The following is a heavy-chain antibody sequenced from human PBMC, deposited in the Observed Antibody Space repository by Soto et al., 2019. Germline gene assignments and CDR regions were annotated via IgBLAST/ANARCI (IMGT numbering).Heavy chain of an antibody. CDR1: GYTFTSYG. J-gene: IGHJ5*02. V-gene: IGHV1-18*01. Sequence: ASVKVSCKDSGYTFTSYGISWVRQAPGQGLEWMGWISAYNGNTNYAQKLQGRVTMTTDTSTSTAYMELRSLRSDDTAVYYCARGLIAAAGKVDWFDPWGQGTLVTVSS. CDR2: ISAYNGNT. D-gene: IGHD6-13*01. CDR3: ARGLIAAAGKVDWFDP.